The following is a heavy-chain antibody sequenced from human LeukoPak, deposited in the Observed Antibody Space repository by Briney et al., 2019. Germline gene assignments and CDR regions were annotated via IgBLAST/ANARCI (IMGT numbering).Heavy chain of an antibody. D-gene: IGHD6-19*01. V-gene: IGHV3-23*01. CDR2: ISGSGGST. CDR1: GFTFSSYA. J-gene: IGHJ4*02. Sequence: GGSLRLSCAASGFTFSSYAMSWVRQAPGKGLEWVSAISGSGGSTYYADSVKGRFTISRDNSKNTLYLQMNSLRAEDTAVYYCARRIAVAGTYYFDYWGQGTLVTVSS. CDR3: ARRIAVAGTYYFDY.